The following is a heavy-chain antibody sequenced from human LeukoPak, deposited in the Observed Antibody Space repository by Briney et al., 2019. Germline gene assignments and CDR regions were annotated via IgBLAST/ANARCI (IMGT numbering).Heavy chain of an antibody. CDR3: ARVVPAASDDAFDI. D-gene: IGHD2-2*01. J-gene: IGHJ3*02. CDR2: IIPIFGTA. CDR1: GGTFSSYA. Sequence: GASVRVSCKASGGTFSSYAISRVRQAPGQGLEWMGGIIPIFGTANYAQKFQGRVTITTDESTSTAYMELSSLRSEDTAVYYCARVVPAASDDAFDIWGQGTMVTVSS. V-gene: IGHV1-69*05.